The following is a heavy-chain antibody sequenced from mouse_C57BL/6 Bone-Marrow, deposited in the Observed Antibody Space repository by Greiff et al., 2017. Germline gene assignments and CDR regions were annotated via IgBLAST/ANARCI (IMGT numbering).Heavy chain of an antibody. CDR1: GFNIKDDY. Sequence: EVQLQQSGAELVRPGASVKLSCTASGFNIKDDYMHWVKQRPEQGLEWIGWIDPENGDTEYASKFQGKATITADTSSNTAYLQLSSLTSEDTAVYYCTTEGMDYWGQGTSVTVSS. V-gene: IGHV14-4*01. CDR2: IDPENGDT. CDR3: TTEGMDY. J-gene: IGHJ4*01.